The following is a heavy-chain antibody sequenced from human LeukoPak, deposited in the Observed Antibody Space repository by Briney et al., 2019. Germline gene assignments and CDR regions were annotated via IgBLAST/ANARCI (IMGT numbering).Heavy chain of an antibody. J-gene: IGHJ4*02. CDR1: GFTFTSSA. CDR2: IVVGSGNT. V-gene: IGHV1-58*02. Sequence: SVKVSCKASGFTFTSSAMQWVRQPRGQRLEWIGWIVVGSGNTNYAQKFQERVTITRDMSTSTAYMELSSLRSEDTAVYYCAADRYDSSGYYHFDYWGQGTLVTVSS. CDR3: AADRYDSSGYYHFDY. D-gene: IGHD3-22*01.